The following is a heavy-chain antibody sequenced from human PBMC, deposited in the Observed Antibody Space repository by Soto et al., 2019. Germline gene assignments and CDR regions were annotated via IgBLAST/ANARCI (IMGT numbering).Heavy chain of an antibody. D-gene: IGHD3-3*01. Sequence: GGSLRLSCAASGFTFSSYALSWVRQAPEKGLERVSSISGNAGSTYYAESVKGRFTISRDNSKNTMYQQMNSLRAEDTAVYYCAKDRYDFWSGKYYFDYWGLGTLVTVSS. CDR1: GFTFSSYA. CDR2: ISGNAGST. CDR3: AKDRYDFWSGKYYFDY. J-gene: IGHJ4*02. V-gene: IGHV3-23*01.